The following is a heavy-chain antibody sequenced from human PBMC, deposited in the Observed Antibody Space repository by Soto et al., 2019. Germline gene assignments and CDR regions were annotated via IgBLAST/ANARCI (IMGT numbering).Heavy chain of an antibody. J-gene: IGHJ6*02. D-gene: IGHD4-4*01. CDR3: ARGNRHYSYAFDF. CDR2: IKPDGSEQ. V-gene: IGHV3-7*01. Sequence: LRLSCAASEFTFDKYYMTWVRQAPGKGPEWVANIKPDGSEQYYVDSVKGRFTISRDNANNSLYLQMNSLRAEDTAVYFCARGNRHYSYAFDFSGPATTLTRSS. CDR1: EFTFDKYY.